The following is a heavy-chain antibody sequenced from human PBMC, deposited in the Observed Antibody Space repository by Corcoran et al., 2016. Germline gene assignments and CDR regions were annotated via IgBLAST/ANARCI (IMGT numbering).Heavy chain of an antibody. J-gene: IGHJ3*02. CDR1: GYTFTSYG. V-gene: IGHV1-18*01. D-gene: IGHD3-22*01. CDR2: ISAYNGNT. Sequence: QVQLVQSGAEVKKPGASVKVSCKASGYTFTSYGISWVRQAPGQGIEWMGWISAYNGNTNYAQKLQGRVTMTTDTSTSTAYMELRSLRSDDTAVDYCARTMIVVVITCETDAFDIWGQGTMVTVSS. CDR3: ARTMIVVVITCETDAFDI.